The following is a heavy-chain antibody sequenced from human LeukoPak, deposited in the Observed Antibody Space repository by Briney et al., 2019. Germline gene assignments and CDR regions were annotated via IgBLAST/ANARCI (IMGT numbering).Heavy chain of an antibody. CDR1: GYTFTSYY. CDR2: INPNSGGT. CDR3: ARDREWFGGFDY. V-gene: IGHV1-2*02. J-gene: IGHJ4*02. D-gene: IGHD3-10*01. Sequence: ASVKVSCKASGYTFTSYYMHWVRQAPGQGLEWMGWINPNSGGTNYAQKFQGRVTMTRDTSISTAYMELSGLRSDDTAVYYCARDREWFGGFDYWGQGTLVTVSS.